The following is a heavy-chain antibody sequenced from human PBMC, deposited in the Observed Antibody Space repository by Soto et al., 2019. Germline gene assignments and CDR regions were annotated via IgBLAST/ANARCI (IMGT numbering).Heavy chain of an antibody. CDR1: GGSISSGGYY. CDR3: ARGHDSSGYYF. CDR2: IYYSGST. J-gene: IGHJ4*02. Sequence: PWETLSLTCTVSGGSISSGGYYWSWIRQHPGKGLEWIGYIYYSGSTYYNPSLKSRVTISVDTSKNQFSLKLSSVTAADTAVYYCARGHDSSGYYFWGQGTLVTVSS. V-gene: IGHV4-31*03. D-gene: IGHD3-22*01.